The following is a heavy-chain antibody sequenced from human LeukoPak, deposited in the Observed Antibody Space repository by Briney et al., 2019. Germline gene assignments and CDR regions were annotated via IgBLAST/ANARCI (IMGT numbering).Heavy chain of an antibody. V-gene: IGHV1-24*01. CDR2: FDPEDGET. Sequence: GASVKVPCKVSGYTLSELSMQWVRQAPGKGLEWMGGFDPEDGETIYAQKFQDRVTMTEDTSTDTAYMELSSLRSEDTAVYYCATRHPHYGDYVEDYWGQGTVVTVSS. J-gene: IGHJ4*02. CDR1: GYTLSELS. CDR3: ATRHPHYGDYVEDY. D-gene: IGHD4-17*01.